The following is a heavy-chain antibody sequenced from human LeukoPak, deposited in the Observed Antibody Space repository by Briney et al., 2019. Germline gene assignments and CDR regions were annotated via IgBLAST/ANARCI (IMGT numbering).Heavy chain of an antibody. D-gene: IGHD6-13*01. CDR3: AAGTAADF. CDR2: ISSSSSYT. J-gene: IGHJ4*02. Sequence: GGSLRLSCVVSGIPLSDYYMNWIRKAPGKGLEWISYISSSSSYTDYADSVKGRFTISRDNAKSALYLQMHSLRLEDTAVYYCAAGTAADFWGQGTLVTVSS. CDR1: GIPLSDYY. V-gene: IGHV3-11*03.